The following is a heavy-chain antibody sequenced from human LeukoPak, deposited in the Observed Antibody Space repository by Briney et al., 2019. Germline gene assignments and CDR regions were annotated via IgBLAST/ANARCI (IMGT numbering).Heavy chain of an antibody. CDR1: GGSINSYY. D-gene: IGHD2-21*01. J-gene: IGHJ3*02. V-gene: IGHV4-59*12. CDR2: ISYSRST. Sequence: PSETLSLTCTVSGGSINSYYWSWIRQPPGKGLDWMGYISYSRSTNYNPSLKSRVTMSVDTSKNQFSLKLSSVTAADTAVYYCARVLPYCGGDCNSDDAFDIWGQGTMVTVSS. CDR3: ARVLPYCGGDCNSDDAFDI.